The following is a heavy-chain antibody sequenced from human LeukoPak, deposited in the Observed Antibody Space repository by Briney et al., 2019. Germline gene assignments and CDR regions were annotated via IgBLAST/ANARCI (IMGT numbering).Heavy chain of an antibody. J-gene: IGHJ4*02. V-gene: IGHV1-24*01. D-gene: IGHD6-19*01. CDR2: FDPEDGET. CDR1: GYTLTELS. CDR3: ATDLLWGEQWLDKIDY. Sequence: ASMKVSCKVSGYTLTELSMHWVRQAPGKGLEWMGGFDPEDGETIYAQKFQGRVTMTEDTSTDTAYMELSSLRSEDTAVYYCATDLLWGEQWLDKIDYWGQGTLVTVSS.